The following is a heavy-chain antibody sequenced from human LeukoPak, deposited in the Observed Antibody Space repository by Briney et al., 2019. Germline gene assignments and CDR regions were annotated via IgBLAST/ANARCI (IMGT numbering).Heavy chain of an antibody. CDR1: GGSISSGGYY. V-gene: IGHV4-31*03. CDR3: ARLAVEIDRYYYDSSGYYTFDY. Sequence: SETLSLTCTVSGGSISSGGYYWSWIRQHPGKGLEWIGYIYYSESTYYNPSLKSRVTISVDTSKNQFSLKLSSVTAADTAVYYRARLAVEIDRYYYDSSGYYTFDYWGQGTLVTVSS. CDR2: IYYSEST. D-gene: IGHD3-22*01. J-gene: IGHJ4*02.